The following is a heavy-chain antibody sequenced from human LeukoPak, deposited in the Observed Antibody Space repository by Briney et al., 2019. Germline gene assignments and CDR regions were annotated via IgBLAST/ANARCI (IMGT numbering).Heavy chain of an antibody. D-gene: IGHD3-22*01. CDR2: INHSGST. CDR3: ARERVTYYYDSSGYYHVGYFDY. J-gene: IGHJ4*02. V-gene: IGHV4-34*01. CDR1: GGSFSGYY. Sequence: SETLSLTCAVYGGSFSGYYWSWIRQPPGKGLEWIGEINHSGSTNYNPSLKSRVTISVDTSKNQFSLKLSSVTAADTAVYYCARERVTYYYDSSGYYHVGYFDYWGQGTLVTVSS.